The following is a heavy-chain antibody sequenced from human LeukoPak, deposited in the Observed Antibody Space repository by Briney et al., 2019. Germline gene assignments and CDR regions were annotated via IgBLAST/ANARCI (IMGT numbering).Heavy chain of an antibody. D-gene: IGHD2-8*01. Sequence: GGSLRLSCSGSGFAFSAYAMHWVRQAPGKGLEYVSAISSNGRSTYYADSVKGRFTISRDDSKHTLFLQMSSLRAGDTAVYYCVSRYAIFGTAFDFWGQGTLVTVSS. J-gene: IGHJ4*02. CDR3: VSRYAIFGTAFDF. V-gene: IGHV3-64D*09. CDR2: ISSNGRST. CDR1: GFAFSAYA.